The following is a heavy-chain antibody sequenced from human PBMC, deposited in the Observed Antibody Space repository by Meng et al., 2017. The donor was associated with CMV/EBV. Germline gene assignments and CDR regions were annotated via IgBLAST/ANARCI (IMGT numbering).Heavy chain of an antibody. CDR2: IIPIFGTA. D-gene: IGHD2-15*01. J-gene: IGHJ4*02. V-gene: IGHV1-69*01. CDR1: GGTFSSYA. CDR3: VGNIVVVVAASPRDY. Sequence: SGGTFSSYAISWVRQAPGQGLEWMGGIIPIFGTANYAQKFQGRVTITADESTSTAYMELSSLRSEDTAMYYCVGNIVVVVAASPRDYWGQGTLVTVSS.